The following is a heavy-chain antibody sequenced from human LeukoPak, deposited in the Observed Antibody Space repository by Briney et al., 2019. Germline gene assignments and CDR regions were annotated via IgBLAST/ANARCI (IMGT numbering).Heavy chain of an antibody. V-gene: IGHV3-21*01. Sequence: GGSLRLSCAASGFTFSNYNMNWVRQAPGKGLEWLSSISTTGSYIYYADSVKGRFTISRDNAKNSLYLQMNSLRAEDTAVYYCVTVSSSWYVDAFDIWGQGTMVTVSS. J-gene: IGHJ3*02. CDR1: GFTFSNYN. CDR3: VTVSSSWYVDAFDI. CDR2: ISTTGSYI. D-gene: IGHD6-13*01.